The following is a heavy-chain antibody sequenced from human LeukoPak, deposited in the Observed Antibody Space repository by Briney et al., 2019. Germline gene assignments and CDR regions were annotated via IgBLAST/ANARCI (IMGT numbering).Heavy chain of an antibody. D-gene: IGHD3-10*01. CDR3: ARHKMVRGVIFYY. CDR2: IYHSGST. CDR1: GGSINSYY. V-gene: IGHV4-38-2*02. Sequence: SETLSLTCTVSGGSINSYYWGWIRQPPGKGLEWIGSIYHSGSTYYNPSLKSRVTISVDTSKNQFSLKLSSVTAADTAVYYCARHKMVRGVIFYYWGQGTLVTVSS. J-gene: IGHJ4*02.